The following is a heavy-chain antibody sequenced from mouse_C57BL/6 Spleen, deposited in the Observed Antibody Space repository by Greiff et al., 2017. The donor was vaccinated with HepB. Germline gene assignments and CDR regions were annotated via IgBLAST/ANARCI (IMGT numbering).Heavy chain of an antibody. CDR1: GYTFTSYW. Sequence: QVQLQPGAELVKPGASVKLSCTASGYTFTSYWMHWVKQRPGQGLEWIGMIHPNSGSTNYNEKFKSKATLTVDKSSSTAYMQLSSLTSEDSAVYYCITTVVATPFDYWGQGTTLTVSS. CDR3: ITTVVATPFDY. CDR2: IHPNSGST. J-gene: IGHJ2*01. V-gene: IGHV1-64*01. D-gene: IGHD1-1*01.